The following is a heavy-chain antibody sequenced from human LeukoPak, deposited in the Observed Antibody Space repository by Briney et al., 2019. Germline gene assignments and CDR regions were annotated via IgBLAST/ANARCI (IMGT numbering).Heavy chain of an antibody. CDR3: ARVLDGSGYYLTYYYYGMDV. V-gene: IGHV3-30*19. J-gene: IGHJ6*02. D-gene: IGHD3-22*01. CDR1: GFTFSSYG. CDR2: ISYDGSDK. Sequence: GRSLRLSCAASGFTFSSYGMHWVRRAPGKGLEWVAVISYDGSDKYYADSVKGRFTISRDNSKNTLYLQMNSLRAEDTAVYYCARVLDGSGYYLTYYYYGMDVWGQGTTVSVSS.